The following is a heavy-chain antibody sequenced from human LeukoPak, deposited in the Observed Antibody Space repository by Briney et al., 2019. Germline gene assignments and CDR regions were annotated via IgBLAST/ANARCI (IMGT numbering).Heavy chain of an antibody. Sequence: PGGSLRLSCAASGFSFSTYAIAWVRQAPGKGLEWVSALNGRGINTYYADSVKGRFTISRDNSKNTLYLQMNSLRAEDTAVYYCAKGRATFGVDANDYWGQGNLVTVSS. CDR1: GFSFSTYA. V-gene: IGHV3-23*01. CDR3: AKGRATFGVDANDY. D-gene: IGHD3-3*01. CDR2: LNGRGINT. J-gene: IGHJ4*02.